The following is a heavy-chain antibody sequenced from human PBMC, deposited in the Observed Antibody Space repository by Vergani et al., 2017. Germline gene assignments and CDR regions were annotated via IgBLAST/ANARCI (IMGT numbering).Heavy chain of an antibody. CDR2: ISARYPST. V-gene: IGHV3-23*04. Sequence: EVQLVESGGGVIQPGGSVRLSCAASGFTFSACPMTWVRQAPGKGLEWVSAISARYPSTYYADSVKGRFTISRDNSKNMLYLQMNSLRAEDTAVYYCARLSYDTTPYLQGSYDCWGQGTLVSVSS. CDR1: GFTFSACP. J-gene: IGHJ4*02. CDR3: ARLSYDTTPYLQGSYDC. D-gene: IGHD1-26*01.